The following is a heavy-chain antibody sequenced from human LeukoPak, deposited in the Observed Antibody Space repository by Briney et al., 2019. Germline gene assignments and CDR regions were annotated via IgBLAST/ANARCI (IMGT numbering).Heavy chain of an antibody. CDR1: GYTFTSYY. J-gene: IGHJ4*02. CDR2: INPSGGST. CDR3: AGVWGSYRERQI. D-gene: IGHD3-16*02. V-gene: IGHV1-46*01. Sequence: GASVKVSCKASGYTFTSYYMHWVRQAPGQGLEWMGIINPSGGSTSYAQKFQGRVTMTRDMSTSTVYMELSSLRSEDTAVYYCAGVWGSYRERQIWGQGTLVTVSS.